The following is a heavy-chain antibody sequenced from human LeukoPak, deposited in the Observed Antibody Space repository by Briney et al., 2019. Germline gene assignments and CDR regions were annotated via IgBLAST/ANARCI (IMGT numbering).Heavy chain of an antibody. CDR3: ARGLRIISMSRGVEPSVMFDP. CDR2: TNHGGST. D-gene: IGHD3-10*01. Sequence: SETLFLTCAVSGGPFSGSYWTWIRRPPGKGLEWIGETNHGGSTTYNPSLKSRVTISVDTSNNRFAQRLSSVTAADTAVYYCARGLRIISMSRGVEPSVMFDPWGQGTLVTVSS. V-gene: IGHV4-34*01. CDR1: GGPFSGSY. J-gene: IGHJ5*02.